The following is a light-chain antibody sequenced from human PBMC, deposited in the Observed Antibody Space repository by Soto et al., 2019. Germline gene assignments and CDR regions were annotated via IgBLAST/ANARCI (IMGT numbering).Light chain of an antibody. CDR2: KAS. Sequence: DIQMTQSPSTLSASVGDRVTITCRASQSISSWLAWYQQKPGKAPKLLIYKASSLESGVPSRFSGSGSGTELTLTISSLQPDEFATYYWQQYNSYSTFGPGTKVDIK. CDR1: QSISSW. V-gene: IGKV1-5*03. J-gene: IGKJ3*01. CDR3: QQYNSYST.